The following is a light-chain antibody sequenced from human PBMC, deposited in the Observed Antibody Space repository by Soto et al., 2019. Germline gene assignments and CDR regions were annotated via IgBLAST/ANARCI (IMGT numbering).Light chain of an antibody. CDR2: WAS. CDR1: QSVFHSSNDKNY. J-gene: IGKJ2*01. CDR3: MQSIKLPYT. V-gene: IGKV4-1*01. Sequence: DIVMTQSPDSLAVSLGERATINCKSSQSVFHSSNDKNYLAWYQQKPGQPPKLLISWASTRESGVPDRFSGSGSGTDFTLKISRVEADDVGIYYCMQSIKLPYTFGQGTKVDIK.